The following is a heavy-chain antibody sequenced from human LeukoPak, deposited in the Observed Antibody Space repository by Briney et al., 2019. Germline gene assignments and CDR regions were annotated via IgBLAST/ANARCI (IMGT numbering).Heavy chain of an antibody. V-gene: IGHV1-69*05. Sequence: SVKVSCKASGGTFSSYVISWVRQAPGQGLEWLGRIIPIFGTADYAPKCQGRVTITTDESTSTAYMELSSLRSEDTAVYYCAVGVVPAAFDAFDIWGQGTMVTVSS. CDR1: GGTFSSYV. CDR3: AVGVVPAAFDAFDI. J-gene: IGHJ3*02. D-gene: IGHD2-2*01. CDR2: IIPIFGTA.